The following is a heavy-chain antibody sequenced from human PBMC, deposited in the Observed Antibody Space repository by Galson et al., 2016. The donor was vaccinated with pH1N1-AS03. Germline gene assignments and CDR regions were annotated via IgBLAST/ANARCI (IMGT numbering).Heavy chain of an antibody. Sequence: SVKVSCKASGYKFTSYGVSWVRQAPGQGLEWMGWISGYNINAKYAEKFQGRVTLTTDKSTSTAYMELRSLKSADPAVYFCARDGDIVIVPSAIDYYGMDVWGQGTTVTVSS. CDR3: ARDGDIVIVPSAIDYYGMDV. CDR2: ISGYNINA. CDR1: GYKFTSYG. V-gene: IGHV1-18*01. D-gene: IGHD2-2*01. J-gene: IGHJ6*02.